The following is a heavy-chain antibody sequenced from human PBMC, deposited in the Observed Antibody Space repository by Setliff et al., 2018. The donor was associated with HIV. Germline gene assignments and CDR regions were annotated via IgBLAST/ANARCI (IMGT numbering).Heavy chain of an antibody. Sequence: GGSLRLSCAASGFTFSNYSMNWVRQTPGKGLEWVSSISASATYIYYADSVKGRFTTSRDNAENSLYLQMNSLRAEDTAVYYCARDRPLAAAGTFDYWGQGTLVTVSS. CDR1: GFTFSNYS. V-gene: IGHV3-21*01. CDR3: ARDRPLAAAGTFDY. J-gene: IGHJ4*02. D-gene: IGHD6-13*01. CDR2: ISASATYI.